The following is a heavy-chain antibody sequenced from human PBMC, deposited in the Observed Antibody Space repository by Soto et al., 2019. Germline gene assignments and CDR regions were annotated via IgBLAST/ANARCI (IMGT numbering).Heavy chain of an antibody. CDR3: VRGHWSFDY. D-gene: IGHD2-8*02. J-gene: IGHJ4*02. CDR2: SRNKDHSYST. CDR1: GFTLSDHY. Sequence: EVQLVASGGVLVQPGGSLTLSCAASGFTLSDHYMDWVRQAPGTGLARVARSRNKDHSYSTEYAASVKGRFTISRDESQNSLYLLMTRLKAEDTAVYYCVRGHWSFDYWGQGTVVTVSS. V-gene: IGHV3-72*01.